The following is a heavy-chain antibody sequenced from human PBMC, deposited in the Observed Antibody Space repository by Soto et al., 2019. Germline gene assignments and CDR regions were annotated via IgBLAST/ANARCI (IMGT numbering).Heavy chain of an antibody. V-gene: IGHV4-31*11. J-gene: IGHJ5*02. CDR3: ARYYFDSSGYSNWFDP. D-gene: IGHD3-22*01. CDR2: IHYSGLT. Sequence: SETLSLTCAVSGGSITGGAYYWTWIRQHPGKGLEWIAYIHYSGLTYYNPSLKSRVTISVDTSNNQFSLKLSSVTAADTAVYYCARYYFDSSGYSNWFDPWGQGTLVTVSS. CDR1: GGSITGGAYY.